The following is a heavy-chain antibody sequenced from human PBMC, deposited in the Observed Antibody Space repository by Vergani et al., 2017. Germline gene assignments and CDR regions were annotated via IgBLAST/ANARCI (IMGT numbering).Heavy chain of an antibody. J-gene: IGHJ4*02. CDR3: ADLYGDDGFSPF. Sequence: EVQLLESGGGSAQPGESLRLSCVASGFIFSTYAMSWVRQAPGKGLEWVSGISASGAPTYYADSVKGRVTISRDNSKNTVYLQINSLRAEDTAFYYCADLYGDDGFSPFWGQGTLVTVSS. D-gene: IGHD2-21*01. CDR1: GFIFSTYA. CDR2: ISASGAPT. V-gene: IGHV3-23*01.